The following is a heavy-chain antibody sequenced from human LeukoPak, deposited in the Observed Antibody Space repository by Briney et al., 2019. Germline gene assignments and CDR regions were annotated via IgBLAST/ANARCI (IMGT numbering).Heavy chain of an antibody. V-gene: IGHV3-33*01. CDR1: GFTFSSYG. D-gene: IGHD6-6*01. J-gene: IGHJ4*02. CDR2: IWYDGSNK. CDR3: ARGHTSIAAPPGY. Sequence: GRSLRLSCAASGFTFSSYGMHWVRQAPGKGLEWVAVIWYDGSNKYYADSVKGRFTISRDNSKNTLYLQMNSLRAEDTAVYYCARGHTSIAAPPGYWGQGTLVTVSS.